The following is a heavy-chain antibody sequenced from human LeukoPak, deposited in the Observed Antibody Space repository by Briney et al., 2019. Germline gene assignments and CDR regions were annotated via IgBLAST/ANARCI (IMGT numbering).Heavy chain of an antibody. V-gene: IGHV1-8*01. CDR3: ARGVNYDFWSGSYYSYYYMEV. Sequence: ASVKVSCKASGYTFTSYDINWVRQAAGQGLEWMGRMNPNSGNTGYAQKFQGRVTITRDTSISTAYMELSGLTSEDTAVYYCARGVNYDFWSGSYYSYYYMEVWGKGTTVTVSS. D-gene: IGHD3-3*01. CDR2: MNPNSGNT. CDR1: GYTFTSYD. J-gene: IGHJ6*03.